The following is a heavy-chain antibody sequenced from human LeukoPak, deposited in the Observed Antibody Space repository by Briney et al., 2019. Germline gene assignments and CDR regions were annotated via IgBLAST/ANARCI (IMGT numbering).Heavy chain of an antibody. V-gene: IGHV5-10-1*01. D-gene: IGHD2/OR15-2a*01. CDR3: ARGLIRSFDY. CDR2: IDPSDSYT. J-gene: IGHJ4*02. Sequence: PGESLRISCKGSGYSFTKNWISWVRQMPGKGLEWVGTIDPSDSYTNYSPSFQGHVTTSADKSISTAYLQWSSLKASDTAMYYCARGLIRSFDYWGQGTLVTVSS. CDR1: GYSFTKNW.